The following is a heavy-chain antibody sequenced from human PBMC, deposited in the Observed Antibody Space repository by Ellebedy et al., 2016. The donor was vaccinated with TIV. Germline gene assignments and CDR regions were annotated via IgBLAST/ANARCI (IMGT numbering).Heavy chain of an antibody. J-gene: IGHJ4*02. Sequence: SETLSLXXAVYGGSFSGYYWSWIRQPPGKGLEWIGEINHSGSTNYNPSLKSRVTISVDTSKNQFSLKLSSVTAADTAVYYCARGLPSYSGIGYYSDYWGQGTLVTVSS. CDR2: INHSGST. V-gene: IGHV4-34*01. CDR1: GGSFSGYY. CDR3: ARGLPSYSGIGYYSDY. D-gene: IGHD5-12*01.